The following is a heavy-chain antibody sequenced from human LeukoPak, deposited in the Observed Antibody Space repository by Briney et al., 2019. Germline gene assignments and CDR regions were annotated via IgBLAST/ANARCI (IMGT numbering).Heavy chain of an antibody. CDR2: ISAYNGNT. D-gene: IGHD3-9*01. CDR1: GGTFSSYA. Sequence: ASVKVSCKASGGTFSSYAISWVRQAPGQGLEWMGWISAYNGNTNYAQKLQGRVTMTTDTSTSTAYMELRSLRSDDTAVYYCARGYVDWPRMDVWGQGATVTVSS. J-gene: IGHJ6*02. V-gene: IGHV1-18*01. CDR3: ARGYVDWPRMDV.